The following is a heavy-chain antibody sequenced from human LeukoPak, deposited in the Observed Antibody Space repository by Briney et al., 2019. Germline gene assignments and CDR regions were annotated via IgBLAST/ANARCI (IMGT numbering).Heavy chain of an antibody. CDR1: GFTFSSYS. Sequence: GGSLRLSCAASGFTFSSYSMNWVRQAPGKGLEWVSSISSSSSYIYYADSVKGRFTISRDNAKNSLYLQMNSLRAEDTAVYYCARGPALEWEWELLRPFDYWGQGTLVTVSS. V-gene: IGHV3-21*01. CDR3: ARGPALEWEWELLRPFDY. J-gene: IGHJ4*02. CDR2: ISSSSSYI. D-gene: IGHD1-26*01.